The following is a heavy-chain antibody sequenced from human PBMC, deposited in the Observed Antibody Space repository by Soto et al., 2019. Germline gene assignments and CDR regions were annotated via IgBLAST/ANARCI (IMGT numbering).Heavy chain of an antibody. CDR2: IYYSGST. CDR3: ARRYGGNFDY. V-gene: IGHV4-59*01. CDR1: GGSISSYY. J-gene: IGHJ4*02. Sequence: PSETLSLTCTVSGGSISSYYWSWIRQPPGKGLEWIGYIYYSGSTNYNPSLKSRVTISVDTSKNQFSLKLSSVTAADTAVYYCARRYGGNFDYWGQGTLVNVS. D-gene: IGHD3-16*01.